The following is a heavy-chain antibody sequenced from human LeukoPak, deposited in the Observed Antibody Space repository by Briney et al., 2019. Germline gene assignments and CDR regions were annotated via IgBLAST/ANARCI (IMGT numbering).Heavy chain of an antibody. D-gene: IGHD3-22*01. CDR3: ARHGLISRFITMIADGYFDY. Sequence: PSETLSLTCTVSGGSISSSSYYWGWIRQPPGKGLEWIGSIYYGGSTYYNPSLKSRVTISVDTSKNQFSLKLSSVTAADTAVYYCARHGLISRFITMIADGYFDYWGQGTLVTVSS. CDR1: GGSISSSSYY. J-gene: IGHJ4*02. CDR2: IYYGGST. V-gene: IGHV4-39*01.